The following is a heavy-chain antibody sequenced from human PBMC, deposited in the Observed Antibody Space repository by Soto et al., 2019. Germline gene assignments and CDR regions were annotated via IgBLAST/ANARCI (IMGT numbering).Heavy chain of an antibody. CDR1: GYTFTSYD. CDR2: MNPNSGNT. D-gene: IGHD5-12*01. V-gene: IGHV1-8*01. J-gene: IGHJ4*02. CDR3: ARGTRRGYSGYDYPGRTKSYDY. Sequence: ASVKVSCKASGYTFTSYDINWVRQATGQGLEWMGWMNPNSGNTGYAQKFQGRVTMTRNTSISTAYMELSSLRSEDTAVYYCARGTRRGYSGYDYPGRTKSYDYWGQGTLVTVSS.